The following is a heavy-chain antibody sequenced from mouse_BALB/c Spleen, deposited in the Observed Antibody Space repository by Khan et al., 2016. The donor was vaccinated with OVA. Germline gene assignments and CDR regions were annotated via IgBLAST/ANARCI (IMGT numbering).Heavy chain of an antibody. D-gene: IGHD2-2*01. CDR2: IFYRGTF. J-gene: IGHJ1*01. CDR1: GISITTGNYR. V-gene: IGHV3-5*02. CDR3: ARDQGNGYDWFFDV. Sequence: EVQLQESGPGLVKPSQTVSLTCTVTGISITTGNYRWTWIRQFPENKLDWIGCIFYRGTFTYNHSLTSRTPITRDSSKNQSFLEMTSSTAEDTATYCCARDQGNGYDWFFDVWGEGTTVTVSA.